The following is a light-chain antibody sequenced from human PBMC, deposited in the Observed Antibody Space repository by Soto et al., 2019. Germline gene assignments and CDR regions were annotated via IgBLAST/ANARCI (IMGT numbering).Light chain of an antibody. CDR3: QQLNSYPRVT. J-gene: IGKJ4*01. CDR2: AAS. CDR1: QGIISY. Sequence: DIQLTQSPSFLSASVGDRVTITCRASQGIISYLAWYQQKPGKAPKLLIYAASTLQSGVPSRFSGSGSGTEFTLTISSLQPEDFATYYGQQLNSYPRVTFGGGTKVEIK. V-gene: IGKV1-9*01.